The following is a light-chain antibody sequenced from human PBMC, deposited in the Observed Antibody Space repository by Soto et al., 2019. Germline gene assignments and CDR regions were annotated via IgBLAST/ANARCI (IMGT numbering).Light chain of an antibody. V-gene: IGKV3-15*01. CDR1: QSVSSN. J-gene: IGKJ1*01. CDR2: GAS. CDR3: QEYNNWWT. Sequence: EIVMTQSPATLSVSPGERATLSCRASQSVSSNLAWYQQKPGQAPRLLIYGASTRANGILARFSGSGSRTEFTVTSSSLQSEDIAVFYCQEYNNWWTFCQGTKVEIK.